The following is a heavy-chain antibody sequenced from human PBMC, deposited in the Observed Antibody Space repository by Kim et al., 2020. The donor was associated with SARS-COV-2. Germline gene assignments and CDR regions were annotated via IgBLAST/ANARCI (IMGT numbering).Heavy chain of an antibody. D-gene: IGHD2-15*01. CDR2: ISGSATAT. J-gene: IGHJ5*02. Sequence: GGSLRLSCTASEFAFTDSAMSWVRQAPGKGLEWVPVISGSATATTYADSVKGGFTISRENSKRPLFLQLNSLGAEATAEYWCASGGNPWG. V-gene: IGHV3-23*01. CDR3: ASGGNP. CDR1: EFAFTDSA.